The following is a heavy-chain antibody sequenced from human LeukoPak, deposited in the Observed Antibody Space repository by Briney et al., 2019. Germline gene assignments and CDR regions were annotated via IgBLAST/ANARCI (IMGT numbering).Heavy chain of an antibody. CDR2: TASDGSNI. D-gene: IGHD1-26*01. CDR1: GFTFTIYG. CDR3: ANKVSGSTLEAMDV. J-gene: IGHJ6*02. Sequence: GGSLRLSCAASGFTFTIYGMHWVRQAPGKGLEWVAVTASDGSNIYYADSVKGRFTISRDNSKNTLYLQLNSLRPEDTAVYYCANKVSGSTLEAMDVWGQGTTVTVS. V-gene: IGHV3-30*18.